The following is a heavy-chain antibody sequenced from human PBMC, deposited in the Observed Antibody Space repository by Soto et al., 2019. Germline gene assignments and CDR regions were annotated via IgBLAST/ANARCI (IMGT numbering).Heavy chain of an antibody. CDR1: GFTFSDYW. Sequence: PGGSLRLSCAASGFTFSDYWMSWVRQAPGKGLEWVANIKQDGSDKYYVDSVKGRFTISRDNATNSLSLQMNSLRAEDTAVYYCARGRSLFEYWGQGTLVTV. CDR3: ARGRSLFEY. CDR2: IKQDGSDK. J-gene: IGHJ4*02. V-gene: IGHV3-7*01.